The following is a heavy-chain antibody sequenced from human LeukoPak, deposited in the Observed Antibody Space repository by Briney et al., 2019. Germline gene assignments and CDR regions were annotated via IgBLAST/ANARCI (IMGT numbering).Heavy chain of an antibody. V-gene: IGHV3-9*03. CDR1: GFTFSNYA. Sequence: PGGSLRLSCAASGFTFSNYAMHWVRQPPGKGLEWVSGISWKGGSIGYADSVKGRFTISRDNAKNSLYLQMNSLRAEDMALYYCAKARRDGYNSWGIFDYWGQGTLVTVSS. D-gene: IGHD5-24*01. CDR3: AKARRDGYNSWGIFDY. CDR2: ISWKGGSI. J-gene: IGHJ4*02.